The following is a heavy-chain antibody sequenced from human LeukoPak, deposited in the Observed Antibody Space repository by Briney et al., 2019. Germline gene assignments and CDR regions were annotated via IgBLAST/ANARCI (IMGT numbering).Heavy chain of an antibody. CDR1: GGPVTTYY. Sequence: SETLSLTCTVSGGPVTTYYWSWIRQPPGKGLEWIGYMSYRGSTNYNPSLKSRVTISIDTSKNQFSLKLNSVTAADTAVYYCARGLGPYCVSTSCQDYWSRGTLVTVSS. V-gene: IGHV4-59*02. CDR3: ARGLGPYCVSTSCQDY. D-gene: IGHD2-2*01. J-gene: IGHJ4*02. CDR2: MSYRGST.